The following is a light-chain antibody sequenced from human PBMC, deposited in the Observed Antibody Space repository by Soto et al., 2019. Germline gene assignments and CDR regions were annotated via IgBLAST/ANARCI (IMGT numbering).Light chain of an antibody. CDR2: EGS. CDR1: SSDVGNYNL. CDR3: SSYTSSTTLVV. V-gene: IGLV2-14*02. J-gene: IGLJ3*02. Sequence: QSALTQPASVSGSPGQSITISCTGTSSDVGNYNLVSWYQQHPGKAPKVMIYEGSKRPSGISNRFSGSKSGNTASLTISGLQAEDEADYYCSSYTSSTTLVVFGGGTKLTVL.